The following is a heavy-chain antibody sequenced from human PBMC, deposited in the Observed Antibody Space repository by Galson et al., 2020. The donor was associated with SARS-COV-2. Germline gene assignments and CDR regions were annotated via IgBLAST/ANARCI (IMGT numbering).Heavy chain of an antibody. Sequence: SGPTLVKPTQTLTLTCTFSGFSLDTIGMCVSWIRQATGKALEWLALIDWDDGKYYNTSLKTRLTISKDTSRNQVVLTMTNMDPADTATYYCTRIGIVVGGTAGAYYDHWGQGTLVTVSP. CDR2: IDWDDGK. J-gene: IGHJ4*02. V-gene: IGHV2-70*13. CDR1: GFSLDTIGMC. D-gene: IGHD3-16*02. CDR3: TRIGIVVGGTAGAYYDH.